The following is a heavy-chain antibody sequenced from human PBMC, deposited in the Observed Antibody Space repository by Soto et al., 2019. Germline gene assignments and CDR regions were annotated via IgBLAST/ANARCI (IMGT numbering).Heavy chain of an antibody. CDR1: GYSFSNWW. CDR2: IYPSDSQT. J-gene: IGHJ5*02. CDR3: ARHGFYGDYSSNYFDP. D-gene: IGHD4-17*01. V-gene: IGHV5-51*01. Sequence: GESLKISCKGSGYSFSNWWIAWVRQMPAKGLEYMGIIYPSDSQTRYSPSFQGQVTISADKSISTAYLQWSSLKASDTAIYYCARHGFYGDYSSNYFDPWGQGTLVTVSS.